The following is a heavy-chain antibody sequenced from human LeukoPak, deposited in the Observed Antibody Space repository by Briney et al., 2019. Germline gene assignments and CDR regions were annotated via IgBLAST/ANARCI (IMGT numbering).Heavy chain of an antibody. CDR2: INPSGGST. CDR3: ARAVDDSSGYYTLTSYYFDY. Sequence: ASVKVSCKAFGYTFTSYYMHWVRQAPGQGLEWMGIINPSGGSTSYAQKFQGGVTMTRDTSTSTVYMELSSLRSEDTAVYYCARAVDDSSGYYTLTSYYFDYWGQGTLVTVSS. V-gene: IGHV1-46*01. J-gene: IGHJ4*02. CDR1: GYTFTSYY. D-gene: IGHD3-22*01.